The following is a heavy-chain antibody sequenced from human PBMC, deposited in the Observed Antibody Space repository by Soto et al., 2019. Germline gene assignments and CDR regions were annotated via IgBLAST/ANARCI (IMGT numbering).Heavy chain of an antibody. CDR1: GYTFTNYG. CDR3: SRDYCYFWSGYHVPPPIDF. D-gene: IGHD3-3*01. J-gene: IGHJ4*02. CDR2: ISAYNGNT. V-gene: IGHV1-18*01. Sequence: GASVKVSCKASGYTFTNYGISWVRQAPGQGLEWMGWISAYNGNTNYAQKLQGGLTMTTDTSTSTAYMELRSLRSDDTAVYYCSRDYCYFWSGYHVPPPIDFWAQGNLVTVSS.